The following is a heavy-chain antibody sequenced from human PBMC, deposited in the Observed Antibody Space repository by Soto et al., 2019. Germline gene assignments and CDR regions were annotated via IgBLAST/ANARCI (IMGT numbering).Heavy chain of an antibody. CDR3: AKDIVRYTYGACDY. Sequence: EVQLLESGGGLVQPGGSLRLSCAASGFSFSNYAMSWVRQAPGKGLEWLSGIGGRGTSAYYADSVKGRFAISRDNSKNTLYLQMNSLRVEDTAVYYCAKDIVRYTYGACDYWGQGALVTVSS. D-gene: IGHD5-18*01. CDR1: GFSFSNYA. J-gene: IGHJ4*02. CDR2: IGGRGTSA. V-gene: IGHV3-23*01.